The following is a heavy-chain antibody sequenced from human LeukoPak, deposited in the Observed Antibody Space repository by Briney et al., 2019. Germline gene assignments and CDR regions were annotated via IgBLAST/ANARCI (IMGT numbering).Heavy chain of an antibody. J-gene: IGHJ4*02. CDR2: ISWNSGSI. V-gene: IGHV3-9*03. CDR3: AELSGGNSGGGFDY. CDR1: GFTFDDYA. D-gene: IGHD4-23*01. Sequence: GGSLRLSCAASGFTFDDYAMHWVRQAPGKGLEWVSGISWNSGSIGYADSVKGRFTISRDNAKNSLYLQMNSLRAEDMALYYCAELSGGNSGGGFDYWGQGTLVTVSS.